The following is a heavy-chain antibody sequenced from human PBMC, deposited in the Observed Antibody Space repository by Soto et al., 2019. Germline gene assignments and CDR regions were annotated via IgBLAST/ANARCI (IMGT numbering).Heavy chain of an antibody. CDR2: ISAYNGNT. Sequence: QVQLVQSGAEVKKPGASVKVSCKASGYTFTSYGISWVRQAPGQGLEWMGWISAYNGNTNYAQKLQGRVTMTTDTSTSTAYMELRILRSDDTAVYYCARDRYCTNGVCYKHYDYWGQGTLVTVSS. V-gene: IGHV1-18*04. CDR1: GYTFTSYG. D-gene: IGHD2-8*01. CDR3: ARDRYCTNGVCYKHYDY. J-gene: IGHJ4*02.